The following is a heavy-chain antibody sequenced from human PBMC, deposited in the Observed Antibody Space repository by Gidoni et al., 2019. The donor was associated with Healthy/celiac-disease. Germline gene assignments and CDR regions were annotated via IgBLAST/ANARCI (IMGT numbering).Heavy chain of an antibody. J-gene: IGHJ6*02. D-gene: IGHD3-3*01. V-gene: IGHV4-39*07. Sequence: GWIRQPPGKGLEWIGSIYYSGSTYYNPSLKSRVTISVDTSKNQFSLKLSSVTAADTAVYYCASPSFARNYHDFWSGLNNYYYGMDVWGQGTTVTVSS. CDR3: ASPSFARNYHDFWSGLNNYYYGMDV. CDR2: IYYSGST.